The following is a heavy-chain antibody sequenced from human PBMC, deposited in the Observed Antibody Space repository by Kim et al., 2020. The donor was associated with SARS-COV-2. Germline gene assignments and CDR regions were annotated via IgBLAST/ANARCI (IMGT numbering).Heavy chain of an antibody. V-gene: IGHV3-11*06. Sequence: AYSAKCPFTISRDNAKNALYLQMNSLRAEDTAVYYCAILTNDSGYYYFDYWGQGTLVTVSS. D-gene: IGHD5-12*01. J-gene: IGHJ4*02. CDR3: AILTNDSGYYYFDY.